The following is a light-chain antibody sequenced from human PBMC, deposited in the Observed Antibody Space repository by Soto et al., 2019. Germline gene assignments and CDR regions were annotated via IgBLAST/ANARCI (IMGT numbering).Light chain of an antibody. CDR2: AAS. CDR3: QKYSSVPV. J-gene: IGKJ3*01. CDR1: QDIRNV. V-gene: IGKV1-27*01. Sequence: DIQMTQSPTSLSASVGDRVTITCRASQDIRNVVAWYQQKPGKAPKLLIYAASTLQSGVPSRFSGSGSGTEFTLTINSLQPEDVATYSCQKYSSVPVFGPGTKVEIK.